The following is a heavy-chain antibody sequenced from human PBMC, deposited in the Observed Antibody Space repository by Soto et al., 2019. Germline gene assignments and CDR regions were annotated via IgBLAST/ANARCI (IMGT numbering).Heavy chain of an antibody. D-gene: IGHD3-22*01. CDR1: GGTFSSYA. J-gene: IGHJ3*02. V-gene: IGHV1-69*13. CDR3: ASYDSSGYYLSYAFDI. CDR2: IIPIFGTA. Sequence: SVKVSCKASGGTFSSYAISWVRQAPGQGLEWMGGIIPIFGTANYAQKFQGRVTITADESTSTAYMELSSLRSEDTAVYYCASYDSSGYYLSYAFDIWGQGTMVTVS.